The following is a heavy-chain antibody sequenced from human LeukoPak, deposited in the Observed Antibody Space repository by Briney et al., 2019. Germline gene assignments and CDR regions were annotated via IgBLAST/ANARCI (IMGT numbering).Heavy chain of an antibody. V-gene: IGHV3-23*01. CDR1: GFTFSSYA. CDR2: ISGSGGST. Sequence: PGGSLRLSCAASGFTFSSYAMSWVRQAPGKGLEWVSAISGSGGSTYYADSVKGRFTISRDNSKNTLYLQMNSLRAEDTAVYYCAKDTPYYYDSSGYYYPDALDIWGQGTMVTVSS. J-gene: IGHJ3*02. D-gene: IGHD3-22*01. CDR3: AKDTPYYYDSSGYYYPDALDI.